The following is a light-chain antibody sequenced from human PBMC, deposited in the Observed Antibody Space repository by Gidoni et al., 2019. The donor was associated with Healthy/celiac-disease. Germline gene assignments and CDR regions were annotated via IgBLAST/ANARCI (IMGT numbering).Light chain of an antibody. CDR3: QQYDNLPLT. CDR2: DAS. V-gene: IGKV1-33*01. Sequence: DIQMTQSPSSLSASVGDRVTITCQASQDISNYLNWYQQKPGKAPKLLIYDASNLETGVPSRFSGSGSGTDFTFTISNLQPEDFATYYCQQYDNLPLTVXGXTKVEIK. CDR1: QDISNY. J-gene: IGKJ4*01.